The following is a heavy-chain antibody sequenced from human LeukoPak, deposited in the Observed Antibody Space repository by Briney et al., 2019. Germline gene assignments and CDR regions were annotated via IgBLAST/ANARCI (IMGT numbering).Heavy chain of an antibody. Sequence: GASVKVSCKASGYTFTGYYMHWVRPAPGQGLEWMGWINPNSGGTNYAQKFQGRVTMTRDTSISTAYMELSRLRSDDTAVYYCARAVRVITARPFDYWGQGTLVTVSS. V-gene: IGHV1-2*02. J-gene: IGHJ4*02. CDR1: GYTFTGYY. CDR3: ARAVRVITARPFDY. D-gene: IGHD2-21*01. CDR2: INPNSGGT.